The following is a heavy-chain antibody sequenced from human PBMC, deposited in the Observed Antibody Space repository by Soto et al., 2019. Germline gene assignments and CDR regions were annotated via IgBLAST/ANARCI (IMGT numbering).Heavy chain of an antibody. Sequence: SETLSLTCAVYGGSFSDNFWSWIRQPPGKGLEWIGEINRSGSTNYIPSLKSRVTISVDTSKNQFSLKLSSVSAADTAVYYCARDKGSGSYNSRYFYGMDVWGQGTTVTVSS. CDR1: GGSFSDNF. CDR3: ARDKGSGSYNSRYFYGMDV. J-gene: IGHJ6*02. V-gene: IGHV4-34*01. D-gene: IGHD3-10*01. CDR2: INRSGST.